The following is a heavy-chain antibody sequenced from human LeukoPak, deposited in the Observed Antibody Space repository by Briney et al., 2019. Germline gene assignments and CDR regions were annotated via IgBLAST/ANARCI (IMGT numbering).Heavy chain of an antibody. D-gene: IGHD7-27*01. CDR1: GYTFTSYG. V-gene: IGHV1-18*01. CDR3: ARAYFSPGDDDY. CDR2: NRAYNGNT. J-gene: IGHJ4*02. Sequence: ASVKVSCKASGYTFTSYGISWVRQAPGQGLEWMGWNRAYNGNTNYAQKLQGRVTMTPDTSTSTAYMELRSLRSDDTAVYYCARAYFSPGDDDYWGQGTLVTVSS.